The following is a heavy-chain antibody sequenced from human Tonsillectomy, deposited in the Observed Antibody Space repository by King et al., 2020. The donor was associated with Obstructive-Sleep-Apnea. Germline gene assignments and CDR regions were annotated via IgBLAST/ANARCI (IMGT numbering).Heavy chain of an antibody. CDR3: AKDSSSSGWYFDL. Sequence: VQLVESGGGVVQPGRSLRLSCAASGFTFSSYGMHWVRQAPGKGLEWVAVIWYDGSNKYYADSVKGRFTISRDNSKNTLYLQMNSLRAEDTAVYYCAKDSSSSGWYFDLWGRGTLVTVSS. CDR1: GFTFSSYG. J-gene: IGHJ2*01. CDR2: IWYDGSNK. V-gene: IGHV3-33*06. D-gene: IGHD6-6*01.